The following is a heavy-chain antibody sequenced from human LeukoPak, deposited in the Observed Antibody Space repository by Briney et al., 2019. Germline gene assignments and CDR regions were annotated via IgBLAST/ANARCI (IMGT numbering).Heavy chain of an antibody. CDR2: ISGSGGST. V-gene: IGHV3-23*01. D-gene: IGHD3-22*01. J-gene: IGHJ4*02. Sequence: GGALRISLAVSGITPSNYGMSRGRPAPGRGLGWVAGISGSGGSTNYADSVKGRFTIPRDNPKNTLYLQMNSLRAEDTAVYFCAKRGVVIRVILVGFHKEAYYFDSWGQGALVTVSS. CDR3: AKRGVVIRVILVGFHKEAYYFDS. CDR1: GITPSNYG.